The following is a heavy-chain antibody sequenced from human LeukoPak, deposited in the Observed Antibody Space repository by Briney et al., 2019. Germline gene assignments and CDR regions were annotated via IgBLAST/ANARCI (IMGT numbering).Heavy chain of an antibody. Sequence: SGPTLVKPTQTLTLTCTFSGFSLSTSGVGVGWIRQPPGKALEWLALIYWNDDKRYSPSLKSRLTITKDTSKNQVFLTMTNMDPVDTATYYCAHSLYQEQVLSYWGQGTLVTVSS. V-gene: IGHV2-5*01. CDR1: GFSLSTSGVG. J-gene: IGHJ4*02. CDR3: AHSLYQEQVLSY. D-gene: IGHD1-26*01. CDR2: IYWNDDK.